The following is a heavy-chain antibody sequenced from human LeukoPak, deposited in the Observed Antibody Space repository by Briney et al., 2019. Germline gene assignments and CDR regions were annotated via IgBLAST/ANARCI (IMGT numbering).Heavy chain of an antibody. CDR1: GYSFTGYH. CDR3: AVGGTGYNTFDY. D-gene: IGHD3/OR15-3a*01. Sequence: ASVKVSCKASGYSFTGYHMHWVRPAPGQGLEWMGWINPNSGGANYAQKFQGRVTMTRDTSISTAYMELSRLRSDDTAVYYCAVGGTGYNTFDYWSQGTLVTVSS. V-gene: IGHV1-2*02. CDR2: INPNSGGA. J-gene: IGHJ4*02.